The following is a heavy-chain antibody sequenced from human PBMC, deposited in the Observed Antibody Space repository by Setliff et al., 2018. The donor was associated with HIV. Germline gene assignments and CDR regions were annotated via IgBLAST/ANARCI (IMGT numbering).Heavy chain of an antibody. J-gene: IGHJ4*02. CDR2: INPSGGKT. V-gene: IGHV1-46*01. CDR1: GYTFTNYY. D-gene: IGHD4-17*01. Sequence: ASVKVSCKASGYTFTNYYIHWVRQAPGQGLEWMGLINPSGGKTSYAKKFQGRLTMTRDTSISTAYMELSRLRSEDTAVYYCARSPGDYLFDYWGQGTLVTSPQ. CDR3: ARSPGDYLFDY.